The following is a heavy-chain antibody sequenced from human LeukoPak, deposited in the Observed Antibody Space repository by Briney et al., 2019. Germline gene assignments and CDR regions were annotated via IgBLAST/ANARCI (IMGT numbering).Heavy chain of an antibody. V-gene: IGHV1-8*03. CDR2: MNPNSGNT. Sequence: ASVKVSCKASGYTFTSYDINCVRQATVQGLEWMGWMNPNSGNTGYAQKFQRRVTITRNTSISKAYMELSSLRSEDTAVYYCARGSHGGLDYWGQGTLVTVSS. D-gene: IGHD4-23*01. J-gene: IGHJ4*02. CDR1: GYTFTSYD. CDR3: ARGSHGGLDY.